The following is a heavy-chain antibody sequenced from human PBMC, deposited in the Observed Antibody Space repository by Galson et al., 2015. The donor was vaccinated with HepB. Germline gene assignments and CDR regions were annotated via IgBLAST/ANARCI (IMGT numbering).Heavy chain of an antibody. CDR2: INADGSTK. D-gene: IGHD1-26*01. Sequence: SLRLSCAVSGFTFSSYWMTWVRQAPGKGLEWVANINADGSTKHYVDSVKGRFTISRDNAKNSLYLQIDSLRAEDTAMFYCVRAVGATTGDFWGQGTLVTVSS. V-gene: IGHV3-7*03. CDR3: VRAVGATTGDF. CDR1: GFTFSSYW. J-gene: IGHJ4*02.